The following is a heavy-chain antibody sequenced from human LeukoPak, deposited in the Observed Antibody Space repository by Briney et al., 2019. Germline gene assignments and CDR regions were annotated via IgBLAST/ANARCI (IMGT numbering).Heavy chain of an antibody. D-gene: IGHD4-17*01. Sequence: SETLSLTCTVSGGSISSYYWSWIRQPAGKGLEWIGRIYTSGSTNYNPSLKSRVTMSVDTSKNQFSLKPSSVTAADTAVYYCARHCDYGDYVLNWGQGTLVTVSS. CDR1: GGSISSYY. CDR2: IYTSGST. V-gene: IGHV4-4*07. CDR3: ARHCDYGDYVLN. J-gene: IGHJ4*02.